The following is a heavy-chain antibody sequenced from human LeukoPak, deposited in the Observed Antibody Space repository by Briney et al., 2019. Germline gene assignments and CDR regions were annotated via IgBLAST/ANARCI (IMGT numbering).Heavy chain of an antibody. V-gene: IGHV3-11*04. CDR2: ISSSGITI. CDR1: GFTVSSNY. CDR3: ASRTTGGAFDI. Sequence: GGSLRLSCAASGFTVSSNYMSWIRQAPGKGLEWVSYISSSGITIYYADSVKGRFTISRDNAKNSLYLQMNSLRTEDTAVYYCASRTTGGAFDIWGQGTMVTVSS. D-gene: IGHD2/OR15-2a*01. J-gene: IGHJ3*02.